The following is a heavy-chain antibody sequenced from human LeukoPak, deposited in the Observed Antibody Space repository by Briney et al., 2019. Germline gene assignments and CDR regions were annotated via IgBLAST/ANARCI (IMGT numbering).Heavy chain of an antibody. V-gene: IGHV4-59*01. Sequence: SETLSLTCTVSGGSISSYYWSWIRQPAGKGLEWIGYIYYSGSTNYNPSIKSRVTISVDPSKNLFSLWLSSVTAADTAVYYCASLYSSTWQRVDYWGHGTLVTVSS. J-gene: IGHJ4*01. D-gene: IGHD6-13*01. CDR1: GGSISSYY. CDR2: IYYSGST. CDR3: ASLYSSTWQRVDY.